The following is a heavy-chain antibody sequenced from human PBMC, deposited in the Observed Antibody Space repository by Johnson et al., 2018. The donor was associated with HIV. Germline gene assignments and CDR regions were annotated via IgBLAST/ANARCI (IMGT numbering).Heavy chain of an antibody. CDR2: IKSKTDGGRS. V-gene: IGHV3-NL1*01. J-gene: IGHJ3*02. CDR1: GFTFDDYG. D-gene: IGHD3-22*01. CDR3: AKANYYVYAFDI. Sequence: QVQLVESGGGLVKPGGSLRLSCAASGFTFDDYGMTWVRQPPGKGLEWVCRIKSKTDGGRSYYADSVKGRFTISRDNSKNTLYLHMNSLRVEDTAVYYCAKANYYVYAFDIWGPGTMVTVSS.